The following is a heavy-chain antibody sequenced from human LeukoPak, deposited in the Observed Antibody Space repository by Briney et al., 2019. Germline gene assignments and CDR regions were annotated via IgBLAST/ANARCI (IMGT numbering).Heavy chain of an antibody. Sequence: ASVKVSCTASGYTFTSYGISWVRQAPGQGLEWMGWISAYNGNTNYARKFQGRVTITTDESTSTAYMELSSLRSEDTAVYYCASHKGEQQLGGVDYWGQGTLVTVSS. CDR3: ASHKGEQQLGGVDY. CDR2: ISAYNGNT. D-gene: IGHD6-13*01. J-gene: IGHJ4*02. CDR1: GYTFTSYG. V-gene: IGHV1-18*01.